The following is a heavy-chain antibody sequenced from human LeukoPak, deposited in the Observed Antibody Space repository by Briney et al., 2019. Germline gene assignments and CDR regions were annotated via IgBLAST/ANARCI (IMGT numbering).Heavy chain of an antibody. Sequence: SETLSLTCTVSGGSISSGSYYWSWIRQPAGKGLEWIGRIYTSGSTNYNPSLKSRVTISVDTSKNQFSLKLSSVTAADTAVYYCARDGAGYCSSTSCYKGGQKSYYFDYWGQGTLVTVSS. V-gene: IGHV4-61*02. CDR2: IYTSGST. CDR1: GGSISSGSYY. CDR3: ARDGAGYCSSTSCYKGGQKSYYFDY. J-gene: IGHJ4*02. D-gene: IGHD2-2*02.